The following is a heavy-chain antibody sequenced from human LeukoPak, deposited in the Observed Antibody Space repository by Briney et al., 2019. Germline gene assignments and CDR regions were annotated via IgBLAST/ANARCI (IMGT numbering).Heavy chain of an antibody. D-gene: IGHD3-10*01. J-gene: IGHJ4*02. V-gene: IGHV3-21*01. CDR1: GFTFSSFT. CDR2: ISRDSDYM. Sequence: GGSLRLSCAASGFTFSSFTMNWVRQAPGKGLEWVSSISRDSDYMYYIDSLKGRFTISRDNARNSLYLQMNSLRAEDTAVYYCAHLPSSGTGIVDYWGQGTLVTVSS. CDR3: AHLPSSGTGIVDY.